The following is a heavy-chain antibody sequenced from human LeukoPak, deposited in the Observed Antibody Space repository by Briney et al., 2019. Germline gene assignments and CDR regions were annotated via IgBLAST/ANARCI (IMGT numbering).Heavy chain of an antibody. D-gene: IGHD1-26*01. J-gene: IGHJ4*02. CDR3: ARRSGNYVDY. V-gene: IGHV5-51*01. CDR2: INPGDSDT. CDR1: GYSFTSYW. Sequence: GESLKISCKASGYSFTSYWIGWVRQMPGKGLEYMGIINPGDSDTKYSPSFQGQVTISADTSISTAYLQWSSLKASDTAMYYCARRSGNYVDYWGQRTLVTVSS.